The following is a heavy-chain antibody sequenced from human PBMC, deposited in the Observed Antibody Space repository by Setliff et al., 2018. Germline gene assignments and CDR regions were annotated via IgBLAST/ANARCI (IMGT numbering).Heavy chain of an antibody. CDR2: TIPVFGTT. V-gene: IGHV1-69*05. CDR3: VREGVDTRSSTDYRYYMDV. CDR1: GGTFRNYG. D-gene: IGHD5-18*01. J-gene: IGHJ6*03. Sequence: GPSVKVSCKASGGTFRNYGISWVRQAPGQGLEWMGGTIPVFGTTDYSQKFQGRVTIITDESTSTAFMQLSSLRSEDTAVYYCVREGVDTRSSTDYRYYMDVWGKGTTVTVSS.